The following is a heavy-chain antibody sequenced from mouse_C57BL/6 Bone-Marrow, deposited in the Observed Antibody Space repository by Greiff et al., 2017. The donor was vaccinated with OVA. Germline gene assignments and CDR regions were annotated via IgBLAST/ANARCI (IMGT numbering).Heavy chain of an antibody. J-gene: IGHJ2*01. CDR1: GYTFTSYW. V-gene: IGHV1-64*01. CDR3: AISPCYYSNYFDY. Sequence: VQLQQPGAELVKPGASVKLSCKASGYTFTSYWMHWVKQRPGQGLEWIGMIHPNSGSTNYNEKFKSKATLTVDKSSSTAYMQRSSLTSEDSAVYYCAISPCYYSNYFDYWGQGTTLTVSS. D-gene: IGHD2-5*01. CDR2: IHPNSGST.